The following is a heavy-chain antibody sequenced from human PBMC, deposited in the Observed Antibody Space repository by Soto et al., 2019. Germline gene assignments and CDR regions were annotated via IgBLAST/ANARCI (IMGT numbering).Heavy chain of an antibody. CDR2: IIPIFGTA. J-gene: IGHJ6*02. D-gene: IGHD1-1*01. Sequence: VSFNASSGTYSSYSISWVRDAPGQGLEWMGGIIPIFGTANYAQKFQGRVTITADESTSTAYMELSSLRSEDTAVYYCARRGTQRGYNYYYGMDVCGQGTTVTVS. CDR3: ARRGTQRGYNYYYGMDV. V-gene: IGHV1-69*01. CDR1: SGTYSSYS.